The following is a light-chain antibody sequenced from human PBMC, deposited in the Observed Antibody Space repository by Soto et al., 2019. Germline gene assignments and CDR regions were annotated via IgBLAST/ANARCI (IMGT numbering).Light chain of an antibody. CDR3: QSYDNTLGAWV. CDR1: TSNIGAGYD. Sequence: QAVVTQPPSVSGAPGQRVTISCTGSTSNIGAGYDVHWYQQLPETAPKLLIYVNSNRPSGVPVRFSGFKSGTSASLAITGLQAEDEADYYCQSYDNTLGAWVFGTGTKLTV. V-gene: IGLV1-40*01. J-gene: IGLJ1*01. CDR2: VNS.